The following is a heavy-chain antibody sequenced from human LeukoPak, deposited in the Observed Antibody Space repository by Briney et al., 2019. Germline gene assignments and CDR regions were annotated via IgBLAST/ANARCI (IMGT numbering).Heavy chain of an antibody. CDR1: GFTFSSYA. Sequence: PGGSLRLSCAASGFTFSSYAMSWVRQAPGKGLEWVSAISGSGGSTYYADSVKGRFTISRDNSKNTLYLQMNSLRAEDTAVYYCAKDADPLKYKTDRPYYYYGMDVWGQGTTVTVSS. D-gene: IGHD1-14*01. J-gene: IGHJ6*02. V-gene: IGHV3-23*01. CDR3: AKDADPLKYKTDRPYYYYGMDV. CDR2: ISGSGGST.